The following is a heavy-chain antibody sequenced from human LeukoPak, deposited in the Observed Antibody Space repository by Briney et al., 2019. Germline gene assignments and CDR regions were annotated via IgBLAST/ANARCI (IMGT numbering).Heavy chain of an antibody. CDR2: IIPIFGTA. J-gene: IGHJ3*02. V-gene: IGHV1-69*05. Sequence: GASVKVSCKASGGTFSSYPISWVRQAPGQGLEWMGRIIPIFGTANYAQKFQGRVTITTDKSTSTAYMELSSLRTEHTAVYSGERDRALIVSYDAFDIWGQGTMVTVSS. CDR1: GGTFSSYP. D-gene: IGHD3-22*01. CDR3: ERDRALIVSYDAFDI.